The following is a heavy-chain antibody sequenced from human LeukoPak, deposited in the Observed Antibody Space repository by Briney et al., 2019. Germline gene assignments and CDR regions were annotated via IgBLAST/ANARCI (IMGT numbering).Heavy chain of an antibody. CDR3: ARLDISGYYYIDY. V-gene: IGHV5-51*01. D-gene: IGHD3-22*01. J-gene: IGHJ4*02. CDR1: GYTFTTYW. Sequence: GESLKISCKGSGYTFTTYWIGWVRPMPGKGLEWMGIIFPGDSNTRYSPSFHGQVTISADKPISTAYLQWSSLKASDTAMYYCARLDISGYYYIDYWGQGTLVTVSS. CDR2: IFPGDSNT.